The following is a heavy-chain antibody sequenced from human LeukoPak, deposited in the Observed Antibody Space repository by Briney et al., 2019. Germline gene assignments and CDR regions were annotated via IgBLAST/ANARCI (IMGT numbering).Heavy chain of an antibody. CDR1: GHTFTRYN. V-gene: IGHV1-8*01. J-gene: IGHJ4*02. CDR2: MNPNSGNT. Sequence: ASVKVSCKASGHTFTRYNINWVRQATGQGREGMGWMNPNSGNTGYAQKFQGSATMTRNTSISTAYMELTSLRSDATAVYYCALSQSGSYSFDYWGQGTLVTVSS. D-gene: IGHD1-26*01. CDR3: ALSQSGSYSFDY.